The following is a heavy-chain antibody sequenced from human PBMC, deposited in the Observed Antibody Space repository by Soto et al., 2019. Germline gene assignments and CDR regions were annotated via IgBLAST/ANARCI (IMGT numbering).Heavy chain of an antibody. J-gene: IGHJ5*02. V-gene: IGHV4-34*01. Sequence: ASETLSLTCAVYGGSFSGFYWSWIRQPPGKGLEWIGEINHSGSTNYNPSLKSRVTISVDTSKNQFSLKLSSVTAADTAVYYCARDRRLITMVRGVSLWFDPWGQGTLVTSPQ. CDR3: ARDRRLITMVRGVSLWFDP. CDR1: GGSFSGFY. CDR2: INHSGST. D-gene: IGHD3-10*01.